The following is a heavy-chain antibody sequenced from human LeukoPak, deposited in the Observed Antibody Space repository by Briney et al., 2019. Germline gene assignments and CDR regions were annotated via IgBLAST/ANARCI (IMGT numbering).Heavy chain of an antibody. CDR3: ARPRYCSGGSCYPNWFDP. J-gene: IGHJ5*02. D-gene: IGHD2-15*01. CDR2: INHSGST. V-gene: IGHV4-34*01. CDR1: GGSFSGYY. Sequence: PSETQSLTCAVYGGSFSGYYWSWIRQPPGKGLEWIGEINHSGSTNYNPSLKSRVTISVDTSKNQFSLKLSSVTAADTAVYYCARPRYCSGGSCYPNWFDPWGQGTLVTVSS.